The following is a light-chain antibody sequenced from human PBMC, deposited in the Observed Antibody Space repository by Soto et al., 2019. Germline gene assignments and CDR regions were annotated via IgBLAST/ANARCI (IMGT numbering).Light chain of an antibody. CDR2: ESS. CDR1: QSVSNF. Sequence: IVWTQSPATLSLSPVERATLSFRASQSVSNFLVWYQQKPGQAPRLLIYESSIRATGIPARFSGGGSGTDFTLTISSLEPEDVAIYYCQQCTNWPWTFGQGTKVDIK. CDR3: QQCTNWPWT. V-gene: IGKV3-11*01. J-gene: IGKJ1*01.